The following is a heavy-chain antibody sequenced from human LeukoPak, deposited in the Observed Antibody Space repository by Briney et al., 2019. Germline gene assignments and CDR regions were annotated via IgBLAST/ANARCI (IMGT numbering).Heavy chain of an antibody. CDR3: ARGYGSGSRPNFDY. D-gene: IGHD3-10*01. CDR2: ISSSNSYI. CDR1: GFTFSSYS. J-gene: IGHJ4*02. V-gene: IGHV3-21*01. Sequence: GGSLRLSCAASGFTFSSYSMNWVRQAPGKGLEWVSSISSSNSYIYYADSVKGRFTISRDNAKNSLYLQMNSLRAEDTAVYYCARGYGSGSRPNFDYWGQGTLVTVSS.